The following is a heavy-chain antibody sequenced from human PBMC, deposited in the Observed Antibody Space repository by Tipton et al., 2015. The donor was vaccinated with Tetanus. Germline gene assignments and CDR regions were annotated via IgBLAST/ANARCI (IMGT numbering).Heavy chain of an antibody. V-gene: IGHV4-34*01. J-gene: IGHJ4*02. D-gene: IGHD5-24*01. CDR2: ISHSENT. CDR1: GDSITSFY. CDR3: ARWRDGFNRALDS. Sequence: TLSLTCTVSGDSITSFYWSWIRQPPGKGLEWIGEISHSENTNYNPSLQSRVTISMNTANNHIYLNLTSVTAADTAVYYCARWRDGFNRALDSWGQGILVIVSA.